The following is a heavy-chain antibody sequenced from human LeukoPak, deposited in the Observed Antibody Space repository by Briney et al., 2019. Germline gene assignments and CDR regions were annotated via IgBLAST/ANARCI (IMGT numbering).Heavy chain of an antibody. CDR1: GFTFSSYA. D-gene: IGHD3-10*01. CDR3: AKGNYGSGSLYIGDAFDI. J-gene: IGHJ3*02. Sequence: AGGSLRLSCAASGFTFSSYAMGWVRQAPGKGLEWVSSIYRGGDTYYTDSVRGRFTISRDNSDNTLYLQMNSLRAEDTALYYCAKGNYGSGSLYIGDAFDIWGQGTMVTVSS. CDR2: SIYRGGDT. V-gene: IGHV3-23*03.